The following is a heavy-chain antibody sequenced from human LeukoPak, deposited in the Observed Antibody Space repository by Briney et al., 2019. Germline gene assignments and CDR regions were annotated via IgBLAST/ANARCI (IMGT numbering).Heavy chain of an antibody. V-gene: IGHV3-30*04. Sequence: PGRSLRLSCAASGFTFSSYAMHWVRQAPGKGLEWVAVISYDGSNKYYADSVKGRFSISRDNSKNTLFLQMNSLRGEDSALYYCARVRNWNYRDFDYWGQGTLVTVSS. CDR2: ISYDGSNK. J-gene: IGHJ4*02. D-gene: IGHD1-7*01. CDR1: GFTFSSYA. CDR3: ARVRNWNYRDFDY.